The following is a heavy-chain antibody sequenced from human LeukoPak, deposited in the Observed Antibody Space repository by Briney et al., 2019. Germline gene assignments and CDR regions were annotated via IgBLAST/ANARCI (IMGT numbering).Heavy chain of an antibody. CDR3: ARERYSYREHPKLFDY. CDR2: ISAYNGNT. Sequence: ASVKVSCKASGYTFTSYGISWVRQAPGQGPEWMGWISAYNGNTNYAQKLQGRVTMTTDTFTSTAYMEPRSLRSDDTAVYYCARERYSYREHPKLFDYWGQGTLVTVSS. J-gene: IGHJ4*02. D-gene: IGHD5-18*01. V-gene: IGHV1-18*01. CDR1: GYTFTSYG.